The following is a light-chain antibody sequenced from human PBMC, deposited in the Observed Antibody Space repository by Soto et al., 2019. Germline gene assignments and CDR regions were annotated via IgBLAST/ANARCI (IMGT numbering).Light chain of an antibody. CDR1: QTVSNNY. CDR2: GSS. Sequence: EVVLTQSPGTLSLSPGERATLSCRASQTVSNNYLAWYQLRPVQAPRLLIFGSSDRAAGVPVRFSGSGSGTDFTLTIIRLERGDVAVYYCQQYGSSPPYTFGQGTKLEIK. CDR3: QQYGSSPPYT. J-gene: IGKJ2*01. V-gene: IGKV3-20*01.